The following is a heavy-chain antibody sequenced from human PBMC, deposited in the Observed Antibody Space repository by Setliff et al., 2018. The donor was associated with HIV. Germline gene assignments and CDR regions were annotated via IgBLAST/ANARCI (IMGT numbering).Heavy chain of an antibody. V-gene: IGHV4-59*11. CDR1: GGSISSHY. CDR3: ARGPERSYDSDWFDP. D-gene: IGHD5-12*01. Sequence: SETLSLTCTVSGGSISSHYWTWIRQPPGKGLDRIGYISYSGSTNYNPSLKSRVTISVVTSKYHFSLKRSSVTASDTAGYYCARGPERSYDSDWFDPWGQGTLVTVSS. J-gene: IGHJ5*02. CDR2: ISYSGST.